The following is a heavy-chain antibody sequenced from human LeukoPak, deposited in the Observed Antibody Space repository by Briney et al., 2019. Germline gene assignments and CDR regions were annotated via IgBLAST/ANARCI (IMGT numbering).Heavy chain of an antibody. CDR1: GGSFSGYY. Sequence: SETLSLTCAVYGGSFSGYYWSWTRQPPGKGLEWIGEINHSGSTNYNPSLKGRVTISVDTSKNQFSLKLSSVTAADTAVYYCARASNYYGSGSCDYWGQGTLVTVSS. J-gene: IGHJ4*02. V-gene: IGHV4-34*01. CDR3: ARASNYYGSGSCDY. D-gene: IGHD3-10*01. CDR2: INHSGST.